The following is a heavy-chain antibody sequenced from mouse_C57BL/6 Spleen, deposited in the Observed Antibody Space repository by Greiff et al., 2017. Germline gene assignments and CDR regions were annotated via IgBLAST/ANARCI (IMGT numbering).Heavy chain of an antibody. CDR1: GYTFTSYW. CDR2: IDPNSGGT. J-gene: IGHJ3*01. D-gene: IGHD3-2*02. CDR3: ARGGITAQATAWFAY. Sequence: QVQLKQPGAELVKPGASVKLSCKASGYTFTSYWMHWVKQRPGRGLEWIGRIDPNSGGTKYNEKFKSKATLTVDKPSSTAYMQLSSLTSEDSAVYYCARGGITAQATAWFAYWGQGTLVTVSA. V-gene: IGHV1-72*01.